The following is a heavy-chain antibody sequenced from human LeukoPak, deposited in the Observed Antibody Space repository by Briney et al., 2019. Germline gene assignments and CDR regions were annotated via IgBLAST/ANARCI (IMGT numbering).Heavy chain of an antibody. Sequence: GGSLRLSCAASGFTFSSYSMNWVRQAPGKGLEWVSSISSSGSYIYYADSVKGRFTISRDNAKNSLYLQMNSLRAEDTALYYCARGSRSAAGTIDYWGQGTLVTVSS. V-gene: IGHV3-21*01. D-gene: IGHD6-13*01. CDR1: GFTFSSYS. J-gene: IGHJ4*02. CDR3: ARGSRSAAGTIDY. CDR2: ISSSGSYI.